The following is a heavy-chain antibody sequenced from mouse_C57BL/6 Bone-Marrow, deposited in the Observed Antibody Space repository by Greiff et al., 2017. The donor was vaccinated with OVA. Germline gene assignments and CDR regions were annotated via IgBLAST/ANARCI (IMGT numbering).Heavy chain of an antibody. CDR3: ASPPFYYGSSRDY. D-gene: IGHD1-1*01. Sequence: VQLKESGAELVKPGASVKLSCTASGFNIKDYYMHWVKQRPEPGLEWIGRLDPEDGETKYAPKFQGKATITADTSSNTAYLQLSSLTSEDTAVYYCASPPFYYGSSRDYWGQGTTLTVSS. CDR1: GFNIKDYY. J-gene: IGHJ2*01. V-gene: IGHV14-2*01. CDR2: LDPEDGET.